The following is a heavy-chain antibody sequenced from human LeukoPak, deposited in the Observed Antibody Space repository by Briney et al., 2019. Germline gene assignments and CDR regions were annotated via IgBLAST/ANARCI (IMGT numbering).Heavy chain of an antibody. CDR3: AKDGAYDCSDQSCRYFDY. CDR2: VRHHGNNM. Sequence: GGSLRLSCAASGFSFSTYDIHWVRQAPGKGLEWVAFVRHHGNNMDYGDSVKGRFTISRDNSKNTVYLQMNGLRPEDTAVYYCAKDGAYDCSDQSCRYFDYWGQGTLVTLSS. D-gene: IGHD3-22*01. J-gene: IGHJ4*02. CDR1: GFSFSTYD. V-gene: IGHV3-30*02.